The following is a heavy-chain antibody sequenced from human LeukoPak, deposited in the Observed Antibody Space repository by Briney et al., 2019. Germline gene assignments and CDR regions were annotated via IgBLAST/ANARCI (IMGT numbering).Heavy chain of an antibody. J-gene: IGHJ5*02. Sequence: PGGSLRLSCAASGFTVSSNYMSWVRQAPGKGLEWVSVIYSGGSTYYADSVKGRFTISRDNSKNTLYLQMNSLRAEDTAVYYCAKYALYDYVWGGWFDPWGQGTLVTVSS. V-gene: IGHV3-53*01. CDR2: IYSGGST. D-gene: IGHD3-16*01. CDR3: AKYALYDYVWGGWFDP. CDR1: GFTVSSNY.